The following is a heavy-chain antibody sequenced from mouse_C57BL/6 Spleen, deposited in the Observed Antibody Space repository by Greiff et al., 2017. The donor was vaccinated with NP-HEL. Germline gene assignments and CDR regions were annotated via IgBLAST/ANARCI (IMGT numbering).Heavy chain of an antibody. CDR3: ASPTVVARGFAMDY. CDR1: GYAFSSSW. Sequence: VQLKESGPELVKPGASVKISCKASGYAFSSSWMNWVKQRPGKGLEWIGRIYPGDGDTNYNGKFKGKATLTADKSSSTAYMQLSSLTSEDSAVYFCASPTVVARGFAMDYWGQGTSVTVSS. V-gene: IGHV1-82*01. CDR2: IYPGDGDT. J-gene: IGHJ4*01. D-gene: IGHD1-1*01.